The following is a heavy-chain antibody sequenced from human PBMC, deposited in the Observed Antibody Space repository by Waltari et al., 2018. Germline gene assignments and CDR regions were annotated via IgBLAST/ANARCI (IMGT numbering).Heavy chain of an antibody. V-gene: IGHV4-39*07. D-gene: IGHD5-12*01. CDR3: ARSVEMATIPDAFDI. CDR2: IYYSGST. J-gene: IGHJ3*02. CDR1: GGSISSSRYY. Sequence: QLQLQESGPGLVKPSETLSLTCTVSGGSISSSRYYWGWIRQPPGKGLEWIGSIYYSGSTYYNPSLKSRVTISVDTSKNQFSLKLSSVTAADTAVYYCARSVEMATIPDAFDIWGQGTMVTVSS.